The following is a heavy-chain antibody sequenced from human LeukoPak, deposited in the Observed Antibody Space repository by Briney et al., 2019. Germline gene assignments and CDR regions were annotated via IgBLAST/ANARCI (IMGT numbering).Heavy chain of an antibody. J-gene: IGHJ4*02. CDR3: ARVGYYDSSGYYYVIPFDY. CDR2: IYYSGST. CDR1: GGSISSYY. Sequence: SETLSLTCTVSGGSISSYYWSWIRQPPGKGLEWIGYIYYSGSTNYNPSLKSRVTISVDTSKNQFSLKLSSVTAADTAVYYCARVGYYDSSGYYYVIPFDYWGQGTLVTVSS. D-gene: IGHD3-22*01. V-gene: IGHV4-59*01.